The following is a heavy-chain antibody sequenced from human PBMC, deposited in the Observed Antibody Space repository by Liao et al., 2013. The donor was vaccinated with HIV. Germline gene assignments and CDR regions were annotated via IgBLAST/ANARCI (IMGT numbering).Heavy chain of an antibody. CDR3: AAAVDSSSWADH. Sequence: QLQLQESGPGLVKPSETLSLTCTVSGGSISSSSYYWGWIRQPPGKGLEWIGSMYYSGSTYYNPSLKSRVTISLDTSKNQFSLKLTSVTAADTAVYYCAAAVDSSSWADHWGQGTLVTVSS. D-gene: IGHD6-13*01. CDR2: MYYSGST. CDR1: GGSISSSSYY. V-gene: IGHV4-39*07. J-gene: IGHJ5*02.